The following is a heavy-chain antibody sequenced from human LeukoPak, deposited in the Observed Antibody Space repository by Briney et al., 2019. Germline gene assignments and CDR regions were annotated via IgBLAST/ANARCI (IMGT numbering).Heavy chain of an antibody. J-gene: IGHJ4*02. CDR1: GFTFSSYG. CDR2: IWYDGSNK. Sequence: GGSLRLSCAASGFTFSSYGMHWVRQAPGKGLEWVAVIWYDGSNKYYADSVKGRFTISRDNSKNTLYLQMNSLRAEDTAVYYCARDRLAAACFDYWGQGTLVTVSS. V-gene: IGHV3-33*01. CDR3: ARDRLAAACFDY. D-gene: IGHD6-13*01.